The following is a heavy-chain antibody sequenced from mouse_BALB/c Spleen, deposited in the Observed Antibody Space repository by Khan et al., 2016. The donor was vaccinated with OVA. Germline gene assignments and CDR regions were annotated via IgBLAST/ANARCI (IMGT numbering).Heavy chain of an antibody. CDR2: ISTSGSYT. Sequence: EVELVESGGDLVKPGGSLKLSCAASGCTFSNYGMSWVRQTPDKRLEWVAIISTSGSYTYYPDSVKGRFTISRDNAKNTLYLQMISLKSEDTAIYYCARCLYGSSYDYYAMDYWGQGTSVTVSS. CDR1: GCTFSNYG. V-gene: IGHV5-6*01. D-gene: IGHD1-1*01. J-gene: IGHJ4*01. CDR3: ARCLYGSSYDYYAMDY.